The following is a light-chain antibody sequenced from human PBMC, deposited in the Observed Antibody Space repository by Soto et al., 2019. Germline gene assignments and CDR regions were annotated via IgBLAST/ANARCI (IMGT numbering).Light chain of an antibody. J-gene: IGKJ1*01. CDR2: GAS. V-gene: IGKV3-20*01. Sequence: EIVLTQSPGTLSLSPGERTTLSCRASRTVTSNYLAWYQQNPGQAPRLLIYGASTRATGIPDRFSGSGSGTDFSLTISRLEPEDFAVYYCQQYGSSPQTFGQGTRVEIK. CDR1: RTVTSNY. CDR3: QQYGSSPQT.